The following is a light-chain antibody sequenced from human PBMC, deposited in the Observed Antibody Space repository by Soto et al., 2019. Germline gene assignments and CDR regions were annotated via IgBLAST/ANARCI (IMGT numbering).Light chain of an antibody. V-gene: IGLV2-8*01. CDR1: SSDIGDYNF. J-gene: IGLJ1*01. CDR3: SSYAGNNNFV. CDR2: EVK. Sequence: QLVLTQPPSASGSPGQSVTVSCTGSSSDIGDYNFVSWYQQHPGKAPKLIIYEVKKRPSGVPDRFSASKSGNTASLTVSGLQAEDEADYYCSSYAGNNNFVFGSGTKLTVL.